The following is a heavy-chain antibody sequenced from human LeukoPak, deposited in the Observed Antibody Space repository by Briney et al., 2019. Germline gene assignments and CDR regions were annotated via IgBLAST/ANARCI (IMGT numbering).Heavy chain of an antibody. CDR2: ISAYNGNT. CDR3: ARELRNCSSTSCYIGWFDP. Sequence: ASVKVSCKASGYTFTSYGLSWVRQAPGQGREWMGWISAYNGNTNYAQKPQGRVTMTTDTSTSTAYMELRSLRSDDTAVYYCARELRNCSSTSCYIGWFDPWGQGTLVTASS. D-gene: IGHD2-2*02. V-gene: IGHV1-18*01. CDR1: GYTFTSYG. J-gene: IGHJ5*02.